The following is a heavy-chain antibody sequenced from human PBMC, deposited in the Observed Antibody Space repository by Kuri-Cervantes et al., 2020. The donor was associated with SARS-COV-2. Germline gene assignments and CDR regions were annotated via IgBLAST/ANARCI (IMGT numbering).Heavy chain of an antibody. V-gene: IGHV3-49*04. CDR3: TRVPPTVAAYWDAFDL. CDR1: GFTFGDYA. J-gene: IGHJ3*01. Sequence: GESLKISCTASGFTFGDYAMSWVRQAPGKGLEWVGFIRSKAYGGTTEYAASVKGRFTISRDDSKSIAYLQMNSLKTEDTAVYYCTRVPPTVAAYWDAFDLWGQGTVVTVSS. CDR2: IRSKAYGGTT. D-gene: IGHD4-17*01.